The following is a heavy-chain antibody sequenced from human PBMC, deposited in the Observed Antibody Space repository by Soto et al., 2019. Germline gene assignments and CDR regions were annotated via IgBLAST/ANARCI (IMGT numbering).Heavy chain of an antibody. V-gene: IGHV1-18*01. D-gene: IGHD2-2*01. CDR1: GYTFTSYG. J-gene: IGHJ2*01. CDR2: ISAYSGNK. Sequence: QVQLVQSGAEVKKPGASVKVSCKASGYTFTSYGISWVRQAPGQGLEWMGWISAYSGNKNYTQNFQGRVTMTTDTSTSTAYMELRSLRSDDTAVYYCAREGGYCSTSSCLPWYFDLWGRGTLVTVSS. CDR3: AREGGYCSTSSCLPWYFDL.